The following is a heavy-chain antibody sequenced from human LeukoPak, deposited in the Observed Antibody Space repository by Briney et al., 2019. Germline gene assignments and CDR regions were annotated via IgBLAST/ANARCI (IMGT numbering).Heavy chain of an antibody. CDR3: AKGVAGDVDY. J-gene: IGHJ4*02. V-gene: IGHV3-23*01. CDR1: GFTFTSNV. Sequence: GGSLRLSCAVSGFTFTSNVMSWVRQAPGKGLEWVSTISPGAGSTNYADAVKGRFTISRDNSKNTLFLQMSSLRAEDTAVYYCAKGVAGDVDYWGQGTLVTVSS. CDR2: ISPGAGST. D-gene: IGHD6-19*01.